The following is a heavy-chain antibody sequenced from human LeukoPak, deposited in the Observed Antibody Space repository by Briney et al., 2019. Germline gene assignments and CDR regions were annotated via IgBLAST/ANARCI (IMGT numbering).Heavy chain of an antibody. J-gene: IGHJ4*02. D-gene: IGHD4-17*01. Sequence: PSETLSLTCAVSGVSFNDYYWSWVRQTPGKGLEWIGEINQSGYTNDSRSFKSRVTLSIDASRKQFSLNLRSVTVADTGIYYCTRMTTGHDYWGQGTLVTVSS. CDR3: TRMTTGHDY. V-gene: IGHV4-34*01. CDR2: INQSGYT. CDR1: GVSFNDYY.